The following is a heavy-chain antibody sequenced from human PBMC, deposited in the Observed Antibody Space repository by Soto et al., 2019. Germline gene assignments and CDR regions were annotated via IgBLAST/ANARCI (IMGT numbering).Heavy chain of an antibody. Sequence: EVQLVESGGGLVQPGGSLRLSCAASGFTVSSSYMTWVRQAPGKGLEWVSVIYSGGSTYYADSVKGRFTISRHNSKNTLYLQTNSLRAEDTAVYYCASGWRVDAFDIWGQGTMVTVSS. CDR1: GFTVSSSY. V-gene: IGHV3-53*04. CDR3: ASGWRVDAFDI. J-gene: IGHJ3*02. CDR2: IYSGGST. D-gene: IGHD3-3*01.